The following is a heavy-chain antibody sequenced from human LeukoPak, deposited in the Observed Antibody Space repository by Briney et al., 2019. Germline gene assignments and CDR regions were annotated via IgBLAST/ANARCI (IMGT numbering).Heavy chain of an antibody. CDR3: VGTIASRGSEY. CDR2: LPPDELGI. J-gene: IGHJ4*02. D-gene: IGHD6-6*01. Sequence: GGSLRLSCAASGFTFTNYWMRWVRQAPGMGLVWVSRLPPDELGIIYADSVKGRFTVSRDNAKNTVYLQMNNLRVDDTAMYYCVGTIASRGSEYWGQGALVTVSS. V-gene: IGHV3-74*01. CDR1: GFTFTNYW.